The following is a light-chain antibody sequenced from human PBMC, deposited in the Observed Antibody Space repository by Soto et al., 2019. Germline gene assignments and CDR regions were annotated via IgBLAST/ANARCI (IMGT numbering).Light chain of an antibody. Sequence: EIVLTQSPGTLSLSPGERATLSCRASQSLSSSYLAWYQQKPGQAPRLLIYGASSRATGIPDKFSGSGSGTDFTLTISRLEPEDFAVYYCQHYESSPTSYTFGQGTKLEIK. CDR3: QHYESSPTSYT. V-gene: IGKV3-20*01. CDR2: GAS. CDR1: QSLSSSY. J-gene: IGKJ2*01.